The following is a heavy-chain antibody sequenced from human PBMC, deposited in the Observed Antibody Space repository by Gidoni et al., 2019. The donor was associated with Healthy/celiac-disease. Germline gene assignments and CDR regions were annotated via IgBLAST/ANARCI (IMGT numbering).Heavy chain of an antibody. D-gene: IGHD6-6*01. CDR2: ISSSSSYI. V-gene: IGHV3-21*01. J-gene: IGHJ4*02. CDR3: ARDSYSSSSFDY. Sequence: NWVRQAPGKGLEWVSSISSSSSYIYYADSVKGRFTISRDNAKNSLYLQMNSLRAEDTAVYYCARDSYSSSSFDYWGQGTLVTVSS.